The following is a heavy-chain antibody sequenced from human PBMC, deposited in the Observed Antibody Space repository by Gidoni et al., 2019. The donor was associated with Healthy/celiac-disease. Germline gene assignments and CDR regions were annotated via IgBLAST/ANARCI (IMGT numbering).Heavy chain of an antibody. Sequence: EVQLLESGGGLVQPGGSLRLSCAASGFTFSSYAMSWVRQAPGKGLEWVSAISGSGGSTYYADSVKGRFTISRDNSKNTLYLQMNSLRAEDTAVYYCAKSRRCTSCPAEYFQHWGQGTLVTVSS. J-gene: IGHJ1*01. V-gene: IGHV3-23*01. CDR2: ISGSGGST. D-gene: IGHD2-2*01. CDR1: GFTFSSYA. CDR3: AKSRRCTSCPAEYFQH.